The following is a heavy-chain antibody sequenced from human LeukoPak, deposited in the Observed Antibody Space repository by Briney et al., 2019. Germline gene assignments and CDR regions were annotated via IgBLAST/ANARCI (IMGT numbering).Heavy chain of an antibody. CDR2: IYYSGST. CDR1: GGSISSSSYY. Sequence: SETLSLTCTVSGGSISSSSYYWGWIRQPPGKGLEWIGSIYYSGSTYYNPSLKSRVTISVDTSKNQFSLKLSSVTAADTAVYYCARSGGYDFWSGYPFDYWGQGTLVTVSS. CDR3: ARSGGYDFWSGYPFDY. D-gene: IGHD3-3*01. V-gene: IGHV4-39*01. J-gene: IGHJ4*02.